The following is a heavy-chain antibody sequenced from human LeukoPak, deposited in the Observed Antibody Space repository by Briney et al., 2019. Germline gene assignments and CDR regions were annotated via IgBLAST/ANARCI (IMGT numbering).Heavy chain of an antibody. V-gene: IGHV1-8*01. J-gene: IGHJ6*02. CDR1: GYTFTSYD. CDR2: MNPNSGNT. CDR3: ARSNSPRIPIFGVVTNYYYGMDV. Sequence: ASVKVSCKASGYTFTSYDIKWVRQATGQGLEWMGWMNPNSGNTGYAQKFQGRVTMTRDTSISTAYMELSSLRSEDTAVYYCARSNSPRIPIFGVVTNYYYGMDVWGQGTTVTVSS. D-gene: IGHD3-3*01.